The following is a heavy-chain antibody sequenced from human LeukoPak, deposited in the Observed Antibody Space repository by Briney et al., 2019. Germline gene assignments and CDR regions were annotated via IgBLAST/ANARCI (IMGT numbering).Heavy chain of an antibody. V-gene: IGHV4-34*01. D-gene: IGHD3-22*01. J-gene: IGHJ4*02. CDR1: GGSFSGYF. Sequence: SETLSLTCAVYGGSFSGYFWTWIRQPPGKGLEGIGEINHSGSTNFNPSLKSRVSISLDTSKNQFSLKLSSVTAADTAVYYCARGPTTDYYDGSGYYFFDYWGQGTRVTVSS. CDR2: INHSGST. CDR3: ARGPTTDYYDGSGYYFFDY.